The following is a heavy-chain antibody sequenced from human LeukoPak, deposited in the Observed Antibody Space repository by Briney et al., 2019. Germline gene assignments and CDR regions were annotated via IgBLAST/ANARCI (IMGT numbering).Heavy chain of an antibody. J-gene: IGHJ6*03. Sequence: GGSLRLSCAASGFTFTNAWMTWVRQAPGKGLEWVGRIKSKTDGGTTDYAAPVKGRFTISRDDSKNTLYLQMNSLKTEDTALYYCTTSVGATSYYYYYMDVWGKGTTVTVSS. CDR1: GFTFTNAW. CDR3: TTSVGATSYYYYYMDV. D-gene: IGHD1-26*01. CDR2: IKSKTDGGTT. V-gene: IGHV3-15*01.